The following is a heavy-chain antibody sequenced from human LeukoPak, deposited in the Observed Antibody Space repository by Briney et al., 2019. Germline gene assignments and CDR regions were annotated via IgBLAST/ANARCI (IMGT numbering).Heavy chain of an antibody. V-gene: IGHV3-21*01. D-gene: IGHD4-23*01. CDR1: GFTFSSYS. CDR3: ARDYGGTGFDY. CDR2: ISSSSSYI. Sequence: GGSLRLSCAASGFTFSSYSMNWVRQAPGKGLEWVSSISSSSSYIYYADSVKGRFTISRDNAKNSLYLQMNSRRAEDTSVYYCARDYGGTGFDYWGQGTLVTVSS. J-gene: IGHJ4*02.